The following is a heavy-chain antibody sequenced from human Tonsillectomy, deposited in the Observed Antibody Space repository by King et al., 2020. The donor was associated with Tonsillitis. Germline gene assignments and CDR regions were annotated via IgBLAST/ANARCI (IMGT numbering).Heavy chain of an antibody. CDR2: IYPSDSVT. CDR3: ARLEGDTYSGVDY. V-gene: IGHV5-51*01. D-gene: IGHD2-21*01. CDR1: GYSFSTYW. Sequence: VQLVESGAEVKKPGESLKISCKGSGYSFSTYWIGWVRQMPGKGLEWMGIIYPSDSVTRYSPSFQGQVTISADKSISTAYLQWSSLKASDTAMYYCARLEGDTYSGVDYWGQGTLVTVSS. J-gene: IGHJ4*02.